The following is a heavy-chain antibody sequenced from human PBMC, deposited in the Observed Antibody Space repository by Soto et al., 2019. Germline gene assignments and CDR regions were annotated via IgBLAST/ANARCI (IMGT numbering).Heavy chain of an antibody. V-gene: IGHV3-33*01. CDR1: GFTFSSYG. CDR3: ARDFNYDYIWGSYFGAFDI. Sequence: GGSLRLSCAASGFTFSSYGMHWVRQAPGKGLEWVAVIWYDGSNKYYADSVKGRFTISRDNSKNTLYLQMNSLRAEDTAVYYCARDFNYDYIWGSYFGAFDIWGQGTMVTVAS. D-gene: IGHD3-16*01. J-gene: IGHJ3*02. CDR2: IWYDGSNK.